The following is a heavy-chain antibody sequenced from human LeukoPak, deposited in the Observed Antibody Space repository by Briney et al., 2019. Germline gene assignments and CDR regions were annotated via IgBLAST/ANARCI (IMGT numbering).Heavy chain of an antibody. V-gene: IGHV6-1*01. CDR2: TYYRTKWYY. D-gene: IGHD6-19*01. CDR3: ARGASGMTVALFKH. J-gene: IGHJ1*01. Sequence: SQTLSLTCAISGDSVSNNNAAWNWIRQSPSRGLEWLGRTYYRTKWYYDYAVSVRSRVIVNADTSTNQVSLQLNSVCPEDTAVYYCARGASGMTVALFKHWGQGTLVTVSS. CDR1: GDSVSNNNAA.